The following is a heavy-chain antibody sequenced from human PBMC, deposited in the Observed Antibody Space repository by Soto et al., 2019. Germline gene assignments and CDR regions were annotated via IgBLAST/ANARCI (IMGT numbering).Heavy chain of an antibody. D-gene: IGHD7-27*01. V-gene: IGHV4-59*08. J-gene: IGHJ4*02. CDR1: GDSISTGY. CDR3: AKNWNWGSLVH. CDR2: IYYGGST. Sequence: SETLSLTCTVSGDSISTGYRSWIRQSPGKGLEWIGFIYYGGSTNYNPSLKSRVTISVDAPKNQFSLKLSSVTAADTAIYYCAKNWNWGSLVHWGQGTLVTVSS.